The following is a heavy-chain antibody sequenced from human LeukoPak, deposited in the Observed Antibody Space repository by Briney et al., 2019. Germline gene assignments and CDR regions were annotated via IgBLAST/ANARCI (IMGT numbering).Heavy chain of an antibody. CDR1: GFTFSNYA. J-gene: IGHJ4*02. CDR2: ISDSGDKT. Sequence: GGSLRLSCAASGFTFSNYALSWVRQDPGEGLECVSAISDSGDKTDYADSVRGRFTIYRDNPKDTLYLQMNSLGAADTAVYYCAKDGGGYCNNSSCWGQGTLVTVSS. D-gene: IGHD2-2*01. V-gene: IGHV3-23*01. CDR3: AKDGGGYCNNSSC.